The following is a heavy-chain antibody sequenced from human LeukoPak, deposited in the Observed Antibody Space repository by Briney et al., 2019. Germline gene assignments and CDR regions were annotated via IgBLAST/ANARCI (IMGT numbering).Heavy chain of an antibody. CDR2: IYHTGST. CDR3: ARGNGWVDS. V-gene: IGHV4-38-2*02. D-gene: IGHD4-17*01. CDR1: GYSISSGYY. J-gene: IGHJ5*01. Sequence: SETLSFTCTVDGYSISSGYYWGWIRQPPGKGLEWIANIYHTGSTDYNPSLESRVTISVDTSKNHFSLKLSSVTAADTAVYFCARGNGWVDSWGQGTLVTVSP.